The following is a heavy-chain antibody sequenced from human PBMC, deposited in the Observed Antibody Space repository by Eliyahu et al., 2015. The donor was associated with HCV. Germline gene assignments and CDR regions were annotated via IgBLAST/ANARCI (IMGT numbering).Heavy chain of an antibody. CDR3: AKGTGSYGVDY. Sequence: VVQPGRSLXXSCXASGFTFSSYGMXWVRQAPGKGLEWVAVISYDGSNKYYADSVKGRFTISRDNSKNTLYLQMNSLRAEDTAVYYCAKGTGSYGVDYWGQGTLVTVSS. D-gene: IGHD1-26*01. J-gene: IGHJ4*02. CDR1: GFTFSSYG. CDR2: ISYDGSNK. V-gene: IGHV3-30*18.